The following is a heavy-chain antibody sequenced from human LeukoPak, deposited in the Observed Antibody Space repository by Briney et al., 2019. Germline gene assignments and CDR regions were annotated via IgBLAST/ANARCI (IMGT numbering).Heavy chain of an antibody. CDR2: IMQDGSEK. CDR1: GFTFSIYW. Sequence: QPGGSLRLSCAASGFTFSIYWISWVRQAPGKGLEWLATIMQDGSEKYYVDSVKGRFTISRDNAKNSLYLQMNSLRAEDTAVYYCARDPNSGSWPNHDAFDIWGQGTMVTVSS. D-gene: IGHD1-26*01. CDR3: ARDPNSGSWPNHDAFDI. J-gene: IGHJ3*02. V-gene: IGHV3-7*01.